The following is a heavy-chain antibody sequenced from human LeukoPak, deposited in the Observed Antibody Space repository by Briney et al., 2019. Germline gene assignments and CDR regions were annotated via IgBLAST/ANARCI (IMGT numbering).Heavy chain of an antibody. V-gene: IGHV4-59*11. Sequence: PSENLSLTCTVSDGPIRSHYWTWIRQSPLKGLEWIGDISNSGSTKYNPSLKSRVTISIDTSKSQFSLRLTSVTAADTAVYYCGRDALVGYFSYYYIDVWGKGTTVTVSS. CDR1: DGPIRSHY. D-gene: IGHD2-15*01. CDR3: GRDALVGYFSYYYIDV. J-gene: IGHJ6*03. CDR2: ISNSGST.